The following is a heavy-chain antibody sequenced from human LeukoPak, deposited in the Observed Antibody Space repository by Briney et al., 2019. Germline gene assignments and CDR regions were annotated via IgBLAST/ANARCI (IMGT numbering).Heavy chain of an antibody. CDR2: IWYDGRKE. CDR1: GFTFSTYG. D-gene: IGHD4-17*01. Sequence: GGSLRLSYAASGFTFSTYGMHWVRQAPGKGLEWVAVIWYDGRKEYYADSVKGRFTISRDNSKNTLYLQMNSLRAEDTAMYYCARDSRDLTVTATEFDFWGQGTLVTVSS. J-gene: IGHJ4*02. CDR3: ARDSRDLTVTATEFDF. V-gene: IGHV3-33*01.